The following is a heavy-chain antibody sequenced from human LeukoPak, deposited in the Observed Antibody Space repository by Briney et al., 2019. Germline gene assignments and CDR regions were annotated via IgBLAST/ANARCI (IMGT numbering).Heavy chain of an antibody. V-gene: IGHV4-4*02. CDR3: SRESGAFCPFGY. CDR2: VSLAGQT. J-gene: IGHJ4*02. D-gene: IGHD1-26*01. Sequence: SETLSLTCDVSGGSISNTYWWSWVRQPPGQRLEWIGEVSLAGQTNYTPSLNGRVTMSLDESSNQLSLKLTSVTAADTAIYYCSRESGAFCPFGYWGQGTLVIVPS. CDR1: GGSISNTYW.